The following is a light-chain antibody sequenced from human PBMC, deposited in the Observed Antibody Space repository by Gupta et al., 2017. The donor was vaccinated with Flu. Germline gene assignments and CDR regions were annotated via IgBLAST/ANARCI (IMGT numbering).Light chain of an antibody. Sequence: SYVLTQPPSVSVAPGQTARITCGGNNIGSKSVHWYQQKPGQAPVLVVYDDSDRPSGIPERFSGSNSESTATLTISRVEAGEEADYYCQVWDSGRDHPAVFGGGTKLTVL. V-gene: IGLV3-21*02. CDR2: DDS. J-gene: IGLJ2*01. CDR3: QVWDSGRDHPAV. CDR1: NIGSKS.